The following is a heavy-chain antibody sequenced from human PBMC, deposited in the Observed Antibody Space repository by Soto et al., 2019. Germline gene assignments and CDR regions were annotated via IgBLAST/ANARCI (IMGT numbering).Heavy chain of an antibody. V-gene: IGHV1-2*04. J-gene: IGHJ6*03. D-gene: IGHD5-12*01. CDR2: INPNGGVT. CDR1: GDSFNDYY. CDR3: ARESGGATATLDYYYFYMDV. Sequence: QVQLVQSGAEVRKSGASVTVSCRSSGDSFNDYYIHWVRQAPGQGFEWMGWINPNGGVTKYAQKFQGWVSMTRDTSIRTVYMQLSRLRSDDTAVYYCARESGGATATLDYYYFYMDVWGTGTTVTVSS.